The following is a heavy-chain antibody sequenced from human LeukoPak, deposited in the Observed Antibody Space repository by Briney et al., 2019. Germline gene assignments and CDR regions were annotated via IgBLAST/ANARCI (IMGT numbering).Heavy chain of an antibody. D-gene: IGHD3-22*01. Sequence: SETLSLTCTVSGGSISSYYWSWIRQPPGKGLEWIGYIYYSGSTNYNPSLKSRVTISVDTSKNQFSLKLSSVTAADTAVYYCARTYYYDSSGYYPDAFNIWGQGTMVTVSS. CDR1: GGSISSYY. CDR2: IYYSGST. CDR3: ARTYYYDSSGYYPDAFNI. J-gene: IGHJ3*02. V-gene: IGHV4-59*01.